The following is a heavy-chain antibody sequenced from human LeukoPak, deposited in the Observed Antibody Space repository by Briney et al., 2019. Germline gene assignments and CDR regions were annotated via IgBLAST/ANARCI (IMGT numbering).Heavy chain of an antibody. V-gene: IGHV3-7*03. CDR1: GFTFSSYW. J-gene: IGHJ4*02. CDR2: IKQDGSEK. D-gene: IGHD2-2*01. Sequence: GGSLRLSCAASGFTFSSYWMSWVRQAPGKGLEWVANIKQDGSEKYYVDSVKGRSTISRDNAKNSLYLQMDSLRAEDTALYYCARAPITSPFYFDSWGQGTLVTVSS. CDR3: ARAPITSPFYFDS.